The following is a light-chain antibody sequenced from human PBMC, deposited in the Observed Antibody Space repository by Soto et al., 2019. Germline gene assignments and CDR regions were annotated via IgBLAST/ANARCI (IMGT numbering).Light chain of an antibody. CDR1: SSDVGGYNY. V-gene: IGLV2-14*01. Sequence: SVLTKPASLSGSPGRSITISCTGTSSDVGGYNYVSWYQQHPGKAPKLMIYDVSNRPSGVSNRFSGSKSGNTASLTISGLQAEDEADYYCSSYTSSSTLLYVFGTGTKVTVL. J-gene: IGLJ1*01. CDR2: DVS. CDR3: SSYTSSSTLLYV.